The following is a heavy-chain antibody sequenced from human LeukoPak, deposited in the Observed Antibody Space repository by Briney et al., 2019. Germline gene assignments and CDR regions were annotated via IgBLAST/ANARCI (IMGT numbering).Heavy chain of an antibody. J-gene: IGHJ4*02. CDR2: INPNSGGT. D-gene: IGHD6-13*01. Sequence: ASVKVSCKASGYTFTGYYMHWVRQAPGQGLEWMGWINPNSGGTNYAQKFQGRVTMTRDTSISTAYMELSRLRSDDTAVYYCARDPSRIAAAGTSFWGQGTLVTVSS. CDR3: ARDPSRIAAAGTSF. CDR1: GYTFTGYY. V-gene: IGHV1-2*02.